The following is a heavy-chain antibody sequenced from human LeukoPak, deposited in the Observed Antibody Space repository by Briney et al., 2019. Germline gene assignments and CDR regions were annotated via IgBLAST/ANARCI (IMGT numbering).Heavy chain of an antibody. CDR1: GFTFSSYE. V-gene: IGHV3-23*01. Sequence: GGSLRLSCAASGFTFSSYEMNWVRQAPGKGLEWVSGICASGRCTFYAAPVRGRFTVSRDNSKNSLYLQMNSLRAEDTAVYYCAKYINVPGTQLLGDYWGQGALVTVSS. D-gene: IGHD1-1*01. CDR3: AKYINVPGTQLLGDY. CDR2: ICASGRCT. J-gene: IGHJ4*02.